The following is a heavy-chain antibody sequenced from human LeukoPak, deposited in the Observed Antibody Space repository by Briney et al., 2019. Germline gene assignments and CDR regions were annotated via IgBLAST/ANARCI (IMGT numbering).Heavy chain of an antibody. CDR2: IYTSGST. CDR1: GGSISSGSYY. J-gene: IGHJ6*03. CDR3: ARVPSYYDFWSGYPPSYYYYYMDV. D-gene: IGHD3-3*01. Sequence: SETLSLTCTVSGGSISSGSYYWSWIRQPAGKGLAWIGRIYTSGSTNYNPSLKSRATISVDTSTSQFSLKLSSVTAADTAVYYCARVPSYYDFWSGYPPSYYYYYMDVWGKGTTVTVSS. V-gene: IGHV4-61*02.